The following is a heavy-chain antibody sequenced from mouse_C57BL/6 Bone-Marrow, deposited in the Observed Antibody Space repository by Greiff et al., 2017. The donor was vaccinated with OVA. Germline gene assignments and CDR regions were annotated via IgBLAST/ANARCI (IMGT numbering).Heavy chain of an antibody. V-gene: IGHV2-9*01. CDR1: GFSLTSYG. CDR3: DKHSTVVGAY. Sequence: VKVIESGPGLVAPSQSLSITCTVSGFSLTSYGVDWVRQPPGKGLEWLGVIWGGGSTNYYSALLSSLSISKDNSKSQVFLKMNSLQTDDTAMYYCDKHSTVVGAYWGQGTLVTVSA. D-gene: IGHD1-1*01. J-gene: IGHJ3*01. CDR2: IWGGGST.